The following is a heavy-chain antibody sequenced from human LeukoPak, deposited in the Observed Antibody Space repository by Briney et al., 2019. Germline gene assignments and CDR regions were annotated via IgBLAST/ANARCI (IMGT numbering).Heavy chain of an antibody. J-gene: IGHJ4*02. Sequence: GGSLRLSCAASGFTFSSYWMSWVRQAPGKGLEWVANIKQDGSEKYYVDSVKGRFTISRDNAKNSLYLQMNSLRAEDTAVYYCCSSGYEDPRPYYFDYWGQGTLVTVSS. CDR1: GFTFSSYW. CDR3: CSSGYEDPRPYYFDY. CDR2: IKQDGSEK. V-gene: IGHV3-7*01. D-gene: IGHD3-22*01.